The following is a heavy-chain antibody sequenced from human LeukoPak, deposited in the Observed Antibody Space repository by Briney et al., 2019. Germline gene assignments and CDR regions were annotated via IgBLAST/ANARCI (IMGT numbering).Heavy chain of an antibody. D-gene: IGHD5-18*01. J-gene: IGHJ4*02. Sequence: ASVEVSCKASGYTFTGYYMHWVRQAPGQGLEWMGWINPNSGGTNYAQKFQGRVTMTRDTSISTDYMELSSLRSEDTAVYYCARDYSTREGRHFDYWGQGTLVTVSS. CDR1: GYTFTGYY. CDR2: INPNSGGT. CDR3: ARDYSTREGRHFDY. V-gene: IGHV1-2*02.